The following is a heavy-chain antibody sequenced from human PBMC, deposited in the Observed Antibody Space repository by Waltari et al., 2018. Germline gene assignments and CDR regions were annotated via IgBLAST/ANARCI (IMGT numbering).Heavy chain of an antibody. Sequence: QVQLVQSGAEVKKPGASVKVSCKASGYTFTSYAMHWVRQAPGQRLAWMGWIHAGNGNTKYSQKFQGRVTITRDTSASTAYMELSSLRSEDTAVYYCARAEGEGMNGPLGGYHGQYFQHWGQGTLVTVSS. D-gene: IGHD3-16*01. CDR1: GYTFTSYA. CDR3: ARAEGEGMNGPLGGYHGQYFQH. V-gene: IGHV1-3*01. CDR2: IHAGNGNT. J-gene: IGHJ1*01.